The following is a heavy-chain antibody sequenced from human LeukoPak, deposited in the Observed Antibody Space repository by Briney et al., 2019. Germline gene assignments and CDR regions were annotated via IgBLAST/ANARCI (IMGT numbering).Heavy chain of an antibody. CDR3: AKNSGYSGYGSRYFDL. CDR1: AFPFNNYA. D-gene: IGHD5-12*01. Sequence: GGSLRLSCAASAFPFNNYAMTWVRQAPGKGLEWVSTIGIVDDDTCYADSVKGRFIISRDNSKNTLYLQMNSLRAEDTAVYYCAKNSGYSGYGSRYFDLWGRGTLVTVSS. CDR2: IGIVDDDT. V-gene: IGHV3-23*01. J-gene: IGHJ2*01.